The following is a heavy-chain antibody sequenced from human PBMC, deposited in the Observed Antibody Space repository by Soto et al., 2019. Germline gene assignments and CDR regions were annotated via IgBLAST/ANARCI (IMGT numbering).Heavy chain of an antibody. J-gene: IGHJ6*02. V-gene: IGHV3-33*01. Sequence: QVQLVESGGGVVQPGRSLRLSCAASGFTFSSYGMHWVRQAPGKGLEWVAVIWYGGSNKYYADSVKGRFTISRDNSKNTLYLQMNSLRAEDTAVYYCARDRNRLSYYYYGMDVWGQGTTVTVSS. D-gene: IGHD4-4*01. CDR1: GFTFSSYG. CDR2: IWYGGSNK. CDR3: ARDRNRLSYYYYGMDV.